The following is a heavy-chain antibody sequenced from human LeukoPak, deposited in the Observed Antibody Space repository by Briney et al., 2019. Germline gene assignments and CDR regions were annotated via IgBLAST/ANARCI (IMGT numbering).Heavy chain of an antibody. V-gene: IGHV4-38-2*02. J-gene: IGHJ5*02. CDR2: IYHSGST. CDR3: ARGLGCSGGSCYDDRWFDP. Sequence: PSETLSLTCTVSGYSISSGYYWGWIRQPPGKGLEWIGSIYHSGSTYYNPSLKSRVTISADTSKNQFSLKLSSVTAADTAVYYCARGLGCSGGSCYDDRWFDPWGQGTLVTVSS. CDR1: GYSISSGYY. D-gene: IGHD2-15*01.